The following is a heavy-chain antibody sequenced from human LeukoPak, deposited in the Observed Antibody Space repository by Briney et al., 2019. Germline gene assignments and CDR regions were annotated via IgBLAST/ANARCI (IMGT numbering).Heavy chain of an antibody. Sequence: PGRSLRLSCAASGFTFSSYEMNWVRQAPGKGLEWVSYISSSGSTIYYADSVKGRLTISRDNAKNSLYLQMNSLRAEDTAVYYCAREGEWELVVDYWGQGTLVTVSS. CDR1: GFTFSSYE. CDR2: ISSSGSTI. J-gene: IGHJ4*02. CDR3: AREGEWELVVDY. D-gene: IGHD1-26*01. V-gene: IGHV3-48*03.